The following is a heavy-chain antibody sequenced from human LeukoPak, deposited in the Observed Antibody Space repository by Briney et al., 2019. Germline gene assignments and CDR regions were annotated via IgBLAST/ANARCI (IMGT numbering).Heavy chain of an antibody. D-gene: IGHD6-19*01. V-gene: IGHV3-30*18. J-gene: IGHJ4*02. CDR1: GFTFSSYG. Sequence: GGSLRLSCAASGFTFSSYGMHRVRQAPGKGPEWVAVISYDGSNKYYADSVKGRFTISRDNSKNTLYLQMNSLRAEDTAVYYCAKEPYSGWSHNYFDYWGRGTLVTVSS. CDR2: ISYDGSNK. CDR3: AKEPYSGWSHNYFDY.